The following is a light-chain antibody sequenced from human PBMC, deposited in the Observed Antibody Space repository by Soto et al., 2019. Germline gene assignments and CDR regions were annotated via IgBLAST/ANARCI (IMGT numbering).Light chain of an antibody. J-gene: IGKJ5*01. CDR1: QSVSSY. Sequence: EIQLTQSPGTLSLSPGERATLSCRASQSVSSYLAWYQQKPGQAPRLLIYDASNRATGIPARFSGSGSGTDFTLTISSLEPEDFAVYYCQQYTFGQGTRLEIK. V-gene: IGKV3-11*01. CDR2: DAS. CDR3: QQYT.